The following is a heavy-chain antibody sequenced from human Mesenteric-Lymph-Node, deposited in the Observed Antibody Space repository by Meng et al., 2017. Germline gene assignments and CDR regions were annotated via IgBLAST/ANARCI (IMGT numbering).Heavy chain of an antibody. D-gene: IGHD6-6*01. CDR3: ARESSGV. J-gene: IGHJ6*02. Sequence: GESLKISCAASGFTFTTYAMSWVRQAPGKGLEWVSGISSDGSATYYADSVKGRFTISRDNSKNTLYLQMNSLRAEDTAVYYCARESSGVWGQGTTVTVSS. V-gene: IGHV3-23*01. CDR1: GFTFTTYA. CDR2: ISSDGSAT.